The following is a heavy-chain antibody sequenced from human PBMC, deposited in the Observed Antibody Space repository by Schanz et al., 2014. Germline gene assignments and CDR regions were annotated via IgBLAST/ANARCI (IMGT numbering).Heavy chain of an antibody. V-gene: IGHV1-2*06. J-gene: IGHJ5*02. D-gene: IGHD3-3*01. CDR2: ISPSSGGT. CDR3: ARESVSRTRLFDP. Sequence: QVQLVQSGSELKKPGASVKVSCKASGYTFTTYVVNWVRQAPGQGLEWMGRISPSSGGTNYAQNFQGRVTMTKDTSINTVYMELSTLTSDDTAVYYCARESVSRTRLFDPWGQGTLVTVSS. CDR1: GYTFTTYV.